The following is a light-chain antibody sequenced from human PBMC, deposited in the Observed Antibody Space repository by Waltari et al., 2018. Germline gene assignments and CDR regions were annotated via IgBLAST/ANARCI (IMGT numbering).Light chain of an antibody. CDR3: QHYVRLPAT. J-gene: IGKJ1*01. CDR2: GGA. V-gene: IGKV3-20*01. CDR1: QSVSRP. Sequence: EIVLTQSPGSLSSSPGERVTLSCRARQSVSRPLAWYQQKPGQAPRLLIFGGANRATGVPDRFSGSGSETDFSLTISRLEPEDFAVYYCQHYVRLPATFGRGTKVEIK.